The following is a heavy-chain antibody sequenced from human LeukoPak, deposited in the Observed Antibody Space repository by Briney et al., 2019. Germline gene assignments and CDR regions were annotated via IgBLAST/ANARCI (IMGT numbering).Heavy chain of an antibody. CDR3: AAGCSSTSCYWYYYTDV. CDR1: GGSFCGYY. CDR2: INQSGST. Sequence: SETLSLTCTVYGGSFCGYYWSWIRQPPGKGLEWIGEINQSGSTNYNPSLKSRVTISVDTSKKQFSLRLSPVTAADTAVYYCAAGCSSTSCYWYYYTDVWGKGTTVTVSS. D-gene: IGHD2-2*01. V-gene: IGHV4-34*01. J-gene: IGHJ6*03.